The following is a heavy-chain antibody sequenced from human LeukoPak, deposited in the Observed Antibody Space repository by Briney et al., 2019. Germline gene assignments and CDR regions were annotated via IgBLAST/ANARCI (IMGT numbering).Heavy chain of an antibody. CDR1: GYTFTSYD. D-gene: IGHD2-15*01. Sequence: ASVKVSCKASGYTFTSYDINWVRQAPGQGLEWMGWMNLNSGNTGYAQKFQGRVTMTRNTSIRTAYMELSSLRSEDTAVYYCAREARYCSGGSCYSVYYFDYWGQGTLVTVSS. CDR2: MNLNSGNT. CDR3: AREARYCSGGSCYSVYYFDY. J-gene: IGHJ4*02. V-gene: IGHV1-8*01.